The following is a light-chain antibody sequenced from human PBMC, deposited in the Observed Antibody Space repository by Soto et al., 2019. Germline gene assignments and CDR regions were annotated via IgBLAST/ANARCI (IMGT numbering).Light chain of an antibody. Sequence: EIVLTQSPGTLSLSPGERATLSCRASESVSSSYLAWYQQKPGQAPRLLIYGASSRATGIPDRFSGSGSETDFTLTISRLEPEDFAVYYCHHYGSSPRAFGQGTKVDIK. CDR1: ESVSSSY. CDR3: HHYGSSPRA. V-gene: IGKV3-20*01. CDR2: GAS. J-gene: IGKJ1*01.